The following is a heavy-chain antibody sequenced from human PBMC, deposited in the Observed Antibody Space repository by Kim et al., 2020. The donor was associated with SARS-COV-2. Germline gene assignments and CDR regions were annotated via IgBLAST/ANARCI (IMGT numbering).Heavy chain of an antibody. CDR1: GFTFSNYV. Sequence: GGSLRLSCAASGFTFSNYVMHWVRQAPGKGLEWVAVISYDGSDKYYADSVKGRFTISRDNSKNTLYLQMNRLRAEDTAVYYCAKVYNILTGYFDPSPFQYWGQGTLVTVSS. CDR3: AKVYNILTGYFDPSPFQY. J-gene: IGHJ4*02. V-gene: IGHV3-30*18. D-gene: IGHD3-9*01. CDR2: ISYDGSDK.